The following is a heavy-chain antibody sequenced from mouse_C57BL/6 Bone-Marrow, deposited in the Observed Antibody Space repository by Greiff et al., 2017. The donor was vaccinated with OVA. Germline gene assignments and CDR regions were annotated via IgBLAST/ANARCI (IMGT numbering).Heavy chain of an antibody. V-gene: IGHV2-3*01. CDR3: AKKGGITTVVAKDYFDY. J-gene: IGHJ2*01. Sequence: VKLVESGPGLVAPSQSLSITCTVSGFSLTSYGVSWVRQPPGKGLEWLGVIWGDGSTNYHSALISRLSISKDNSKSQVFLKLNSLQTDDTATYXCAKKGGITTVVAKDYFDYWGQGTTLTVSS. CDR1: GFSLTSYG. CDR2: IWGDGST. D-gene: IGHD1-1*01.